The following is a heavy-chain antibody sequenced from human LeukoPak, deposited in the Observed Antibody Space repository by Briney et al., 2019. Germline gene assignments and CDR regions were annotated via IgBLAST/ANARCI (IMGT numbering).Heavy chain of an antibody. Sequence: VQPGGSLRLSCAASGFTCSSYAMRWGRPAPGKGLEYVSAISSNGGSTYYANSGKGRFTISRDNSKNTLYLQMGSLRAEDMAVYYCARGTTVTTRWFDPWGQGTLATVSS. CDR3: ARGTTVTTRWFDP. CDR1: GFTCSSYA. D-gene: IGHD4-17*01. V-gene: IGHV3-64*01. CDR2: ISSNGGST. J-gene: IGHJ5*02.